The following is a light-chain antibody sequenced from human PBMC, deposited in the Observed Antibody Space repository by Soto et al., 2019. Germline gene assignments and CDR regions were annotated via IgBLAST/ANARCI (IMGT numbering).Light chain of an antibody. V-gene: IGLV2-14*01. CDR3: SSYTSSSTL. Sequence: QSALTQPASVSGSPGQSITISCTGTSSDGGGYNYVSWYQQHPGKAPKLMIYDVSNRPSGVSNRFSGSKSGNTASLTISGLQAEDEADYYCSSYTSSSTLFGGGTKLTVL. J-gene: IGLJ2*01. CDR2: DVS. CDR1: SSDGGGYNY.